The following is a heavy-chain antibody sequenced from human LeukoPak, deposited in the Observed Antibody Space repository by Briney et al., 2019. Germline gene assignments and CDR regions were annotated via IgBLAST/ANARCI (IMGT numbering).Heavy chain of an antibody. D-gene: IGHD1-26*01. J-gene: IGHJ3*02. CDR3: ARVRGGSGSSYAADAFDI. V-gene: IGHV3-7*01. CDR2: IKQDGSEK. CDR1: GFTFSSYS. Sequence: GGSLRLSCAASGFTFSSYSMNWVRQAPGKGLEWVANIKQDGSEKKYVDSVKGRFTISRDNAKSTLYLQMNSLRAEDTAVYYCARVRGGSGSSYAADAFDIWGQGTMVTVSS.